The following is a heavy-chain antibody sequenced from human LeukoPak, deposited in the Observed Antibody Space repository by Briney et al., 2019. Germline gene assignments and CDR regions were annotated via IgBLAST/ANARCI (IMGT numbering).Heavy chain of an antibody. Sequence: GESLKISCKGSGYSFTNYWIGWVRQMPGKGLEWMGIIYPGDSDTRYSPSFQGQVTISADKSISTAYLQWSSLKASDTAMYYCARVLNYYDSSGYIYYFDYWGQGTLVTVSS. CDR3: ARVLNYYDSSGYIYYFDY. CDR2: IYPGDSDT. V-gene: IGHV5-51*01. D-gene: IGHD3-22*01. J-gene: IGHJ4*02. CDR1: GYSFTNYW.